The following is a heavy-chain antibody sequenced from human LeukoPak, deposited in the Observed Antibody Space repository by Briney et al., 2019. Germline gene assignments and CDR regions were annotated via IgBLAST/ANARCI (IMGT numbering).Heavy chain of an antibody. D-gene: IGHD3-10*01. CDR3: AKDLHYGSADY. Sequence: GGSLRLSCTASGFTFNNHAMNWVRQAPGKGLEWVSYISSSSSTIYYADSVKGRFTISRDNAKNALYLQMNSLRAEDTAVYYCAKDLHYGSADYWGQGTLVTVSS. V-gene: IGHV3-48*04. CDR2: ISSSSSTI. CDR1: GFTFNNHA. J-gene: IGHJ4*02.